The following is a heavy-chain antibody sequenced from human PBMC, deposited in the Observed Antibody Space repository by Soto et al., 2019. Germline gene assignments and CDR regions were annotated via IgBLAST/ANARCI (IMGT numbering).Heavy chain of an antibody. V-gene: IGHV4-59*01. J-gene: IGHJ4*02. CDR3: ARDGYYYDSSGYQRVYYFDY. CDR1: GGSISSYY. CDR2: IYYSGST. D-gene: IGHD3-22*01. Sequence: PSETLSVTWTVSGGSISSYYWSWIRQPPGKGLEWIGYIYYSGSTNYNPSLKSRVTISVDTSKNQFSLKLSSVTAADTAVYYCARDGYYYDSSGYQRVYYFDYWGQGTLVTVSS.